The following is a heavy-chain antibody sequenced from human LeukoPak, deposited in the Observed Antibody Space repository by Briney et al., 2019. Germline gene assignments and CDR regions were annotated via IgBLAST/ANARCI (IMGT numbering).Heavy chain of an antibody. CDR2: IIPILGIA. D-gene: IGHD2-2*01. CDR1: GGTFSSYA. CDR3: ARETQIVVVPAAYYYYMDV. Sequence: ASVKVSCKASGGTFSSYAISWVRQAPGQGLEWMGRIIPILGIANYAQKFQGRVTITADKSTSTAYMELSSLRSEDTAVYYCARETQIVVVPAAYYYYMDVWGKGTTVTVSS. V-gene: IGHV1-69*04. J-gene: IGHJ6*03.